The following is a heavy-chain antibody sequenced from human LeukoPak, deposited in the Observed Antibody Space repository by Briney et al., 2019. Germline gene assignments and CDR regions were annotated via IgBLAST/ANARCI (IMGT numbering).Heavy chain of an antibody. D-gene: IGHD1-26*01. J-gene: IGHJ4*02. CDR2: IYTSGIT. CDR1: GFIVSGNF. V-gene: IGHV3-66*01. Sequence: GGSLRLSCAVSGFIVSGNFMSWVRQAPGKGPEWVSVIYTSGITYYADSVRGRFTISRDNSKNTLYLQMDSLTAEDTAVYYCAREDAGGTYSFDYWGQGTLVTVSS. CDR3: AREDAGGTYSFDY.